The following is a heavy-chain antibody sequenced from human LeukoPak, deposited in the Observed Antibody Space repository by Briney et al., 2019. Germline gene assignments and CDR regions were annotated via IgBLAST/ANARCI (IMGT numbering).Heavy chain of an antibody. CDR2: ISSSSSTI. J-gene: IGHJ6*03. CDR3: ARGRAYGSGGYWHYYYYYMDV. CDR1: GFTFSSYS. Sequence: GGSLRLSCAASGFTFSSYSMNWVRQAPGKGLEWVSYISSSSSTIYYADSVKGRFTISRDNAKNSLYLQMNSLRAEDTAVYYCARGRAYGSGGYWHYYYYYMDVWGKGTTVTISS. V-gene: IGHV3-48*01. D-gene: IGHD3-10*01.